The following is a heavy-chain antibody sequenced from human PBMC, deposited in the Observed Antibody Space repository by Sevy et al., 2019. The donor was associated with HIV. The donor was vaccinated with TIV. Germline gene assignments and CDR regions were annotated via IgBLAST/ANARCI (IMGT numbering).Heavy chain of an antibody. CDR1: GFTFSSYD. Sequence: GGSLRLSCAASGFTFSSYDMHWVRQATGKGLEWVSAIGTAGDTYYPGSVKGRFTISRENAKNALYLQMNCLKVGDTAVYYCARAYSSGLDDYWGQGTLVTVSS. D-gene: IGHD6-19*01. V-gene: IGHV3-13*01. CDR2: IGTAGDT. CDR3: ARAYSSGLDDY. J-gene: IGHJ4*02.